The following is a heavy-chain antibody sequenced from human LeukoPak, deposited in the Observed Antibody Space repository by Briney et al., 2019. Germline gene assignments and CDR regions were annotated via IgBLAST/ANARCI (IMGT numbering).Heavy chain of an antibody. J-gene: IGHJ4*02. V-gene: IGHV1-2*02. D-gene: IGHD6-19*01. Sequence: GASVKVSCEASGYTFTGYYIHWVRQAPGQGLEWMGWINPNSGGTNYTQKFQGRVTMTRDTSISTAYTELSRLRSDDTAVYYCARGTNSSGWYGAFDYWGQGTLVAVSS. CDR3: ARGTNSSGWYGAFDY. CDR2: INPNSGGT. CDR1: GYTFTGYY.